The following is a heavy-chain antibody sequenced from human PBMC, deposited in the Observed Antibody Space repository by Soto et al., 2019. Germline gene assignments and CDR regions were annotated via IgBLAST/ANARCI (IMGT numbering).Heavy chain of an antibody. CDR3: ARDPSPYDFWSGYSVWGLDY. CDR1: GFTFRSYD. Sequence: EVQLVESGGGLVQPGGSLRLSCAASGFTFRSYDMTWVRQAPGKGLDWVSYISSSGNTIHYADSVKGQFTISRDNAKNSLYLQMNSLRAEDTAVYYCARDPSPYDFWSGYSVWGLDYWGQGTLVTVSS. D-gene: IGHD3-3*01. V-gene: IGHV3-48*03. CDR2: ISSSGNTI. J-gene: IGHJ4*02.